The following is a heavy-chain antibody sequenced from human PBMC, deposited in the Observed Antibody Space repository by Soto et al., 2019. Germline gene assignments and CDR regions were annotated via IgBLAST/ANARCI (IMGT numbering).Heavy chain of an antibody. CDR2: INHSGST. CDR3: ARGGRYSSSWTPRAYYYGMDV. J-gene: IGHJ6*02. V-gene: IGHV4-34*01. CDR1: GGSFSCYY. D-gene: IGHD6-13*01. Sequence: SETLSLTCAVYGGSFSCYYWSWSRQPPGKGLEWIGEINHSGSTNYNPSLKSRVTISVDTSKNQFSLKLSSVTAADTAVYYCARGGRYSSSWTPRAYYYGMDVWGQGTTVTVSS.